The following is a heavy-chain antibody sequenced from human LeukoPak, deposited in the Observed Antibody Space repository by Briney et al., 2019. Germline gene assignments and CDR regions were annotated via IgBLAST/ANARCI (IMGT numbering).Heavy chain of an antibody. Sequence: SETLSLTCAVYGGSFSGYYWSWIRQPPGKGLEWIGEINHCGSTNYNPSLKSRVTISVDTSKNQFSLKLSSVTAADTAVYYCARKRYFDLWGRGTLVTVSS. V-gene: IGHV4-34*01. CDR2: INHCGST. J-gene: IGHJ2*01. CDR1: GGSFSGYY. CDR3: ARKRYFDL.